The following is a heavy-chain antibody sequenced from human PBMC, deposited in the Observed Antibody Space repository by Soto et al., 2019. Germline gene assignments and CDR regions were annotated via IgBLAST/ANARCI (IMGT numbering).Heavy chain of an antibody. Sequence: QVQLVESGGGVVQPGRSLRLSCAASGFTFSSYGMHWVRQAPGKGLEWVAVIWYDGSNKYYADSVKGRFTISRDNSKNTLYVEMNGLKAEDTAVYYGARARGDDFWGQYAPRDYYMDVWGKGTTVTVSS. CDR1: GFTFSSYG. J-gene: IGHJ6*03. CDR3: ARARGDDFWGQYAPRDYYMDV. D-gene: IGHD3-3*01. CDR2: IWYDGSNK. V-gene: IGHV3-33*01.